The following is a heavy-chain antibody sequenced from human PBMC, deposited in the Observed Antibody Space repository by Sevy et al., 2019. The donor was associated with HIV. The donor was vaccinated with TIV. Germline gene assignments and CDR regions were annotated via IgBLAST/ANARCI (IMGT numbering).Heavy chain of an antibody. CDR1: GDSVSSYF. CDR2: IYYTGNT. J-gene: IGHJ4*02. V-gene: IGHV4-59*02. Sequence: SETLSLTCTVSGDSVSSYFWTWIRQPPGKGLEWIGNIYYTGNTNYNPSLKSRVTMSLDTSKKRFSLRLSSVTAADTAVYYCARDSVIFPRSFDSWGQGTLVTVSS. D-gene: IGHD2-21*01. CDR3: ARDSVIFPRSFDS.